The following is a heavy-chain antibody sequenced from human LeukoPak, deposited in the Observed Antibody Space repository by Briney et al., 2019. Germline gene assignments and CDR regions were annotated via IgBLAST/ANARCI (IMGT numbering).Heavy chain of an antibody. CDR3: ARETYYDFWSRQDYYYGMDV. CDR2: ISAYNGNT. Sequence: ASVKVSCKASGYTFTSYGISWVRQAPGQGLEWMGWISAYNGNTNYAQKLQGRVTMTTDTSTSTAYMELRSLRSDDTAVYYCARETYYDFWSRQDYYYGMDVWGQGSTVTVSS. CDR1: GYTFTSYG. V-gene: IGHV1-18*01. D-gene: IGHD3-3*01. J-gene: IGHJ6*02.